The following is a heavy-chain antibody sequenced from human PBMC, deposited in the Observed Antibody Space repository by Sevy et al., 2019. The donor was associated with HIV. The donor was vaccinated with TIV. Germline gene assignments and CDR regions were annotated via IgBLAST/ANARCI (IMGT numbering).Heavy chain of an antibody. CDR2: LSFGCGEI. Sequence: VGSLRLSCAASGFTFSKYSMSWVRQPPGKGLEWVSTLSFGCGEINYADSVKGRFTISRDNSKSSVYLQMNNLGPEDTAVYYCAREGCTKPHDYWGQGTLVTVSS. CDR1: GFTFSKYS. D-gene: IGHD2-8*01. CDR3: AREGCTKPHDY. V-gene: IGHV3-23*01. J-gene: IGHJ4*02.